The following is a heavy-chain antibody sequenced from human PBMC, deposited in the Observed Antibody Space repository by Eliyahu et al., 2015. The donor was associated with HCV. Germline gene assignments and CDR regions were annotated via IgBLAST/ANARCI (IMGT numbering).Heavy chain of an antibody. D-gene: IGHD6-13*01. CDR3: AREYSSSWFTFDY. CDR1: GFTFSRYS. J-gene: IGHJ4*02. V-gene: IGHV3-48*01. CDR2: ITSSSSTI. Sequence: EVQLVESGGGLVQPGGSLXLXCAASGFTFSRYSMNWVRQAPGKGLEWVSHITSSSSTIFYADSVKGRFTISRDNAKKSLHLQMNSLRAEDTAVYYCAREYSSSWFTFDYWGQGTLVTISS.